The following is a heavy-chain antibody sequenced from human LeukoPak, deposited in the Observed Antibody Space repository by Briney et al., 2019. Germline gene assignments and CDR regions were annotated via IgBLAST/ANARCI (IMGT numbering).Heavy chain of an antibody. CDR1: GFTVSINS. Sequence: GGSLRLSCTVSGFTVSINSMSWVRQAPGKGLEWVSFIYSGGNTHYSDSVKGRFTISRDNSKNTLYLQMNSLRAEDTAVYYCAKAYSGWDYYFDYWGQGTLVTVSS. V-gene: IGHV3-53*01. CDR3: AKAYSGWDYYFDY. J-gene: IGHJ4*02. D-gene: IGHD6-19*01. CDR2: IYSGGNT.